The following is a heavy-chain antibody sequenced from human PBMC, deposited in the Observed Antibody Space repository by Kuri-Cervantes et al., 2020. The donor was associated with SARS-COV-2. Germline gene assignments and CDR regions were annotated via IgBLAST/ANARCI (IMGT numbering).Heavy chain of an antibody. CDR1: GFTVSSNY. CDR3: AREGFQYQLLRGAYFDY. D-gene: IGHD2-2*01. Sequence: GESLKISCAASGFTVSSNYMSWVRQAPGKGLEWVSVIYSGGSTYYADSVKGRFTISRDNSKNTLYLQMNSLRAEDTAVYYCAREGFQYQLLRGAYFDYWGQGTLVTVSS. V-gene: IGHV3-53*01. J-gene: IGHJ4*02. CDR2: IYSGGST.